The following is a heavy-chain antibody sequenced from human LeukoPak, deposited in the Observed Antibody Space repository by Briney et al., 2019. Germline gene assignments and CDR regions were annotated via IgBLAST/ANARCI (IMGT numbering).Heavy chain of an antibody. V-gene: IGHV1-69*06. D-gene: IGHD6-19*01. CDR3: ARETVSSGYGMDV. Sequence: SVKVSCKASGYTFTSYGISWVRQAPGQGLEWMGGIIPIFGTANYAQKFQGRVTITADKSTSTAYMELSSLRSEDTAVYYCARETVSSGYGMDVWGKGTTVTVSS. CDR2: IIPIFGTA. J-gene: IGHJ6*04. CDR1: GYTFTSYG.